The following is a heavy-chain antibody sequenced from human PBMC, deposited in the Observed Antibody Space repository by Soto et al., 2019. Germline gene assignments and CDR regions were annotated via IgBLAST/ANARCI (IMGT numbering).Heavy chain of an antibody. CDR3: ARYFRGSGRYFFDY. Sequence: QLQLQESGPGLVKPSETLSLTCTVSGASFTDGSLFWGWIRQSPGKGVEWIASTYIGGMTYYNPSLRSRVTISVDTSKSQFSLRLNSVTAADTAVYYCARYFRGSGRYFFDYWGQGTPVTVSS. J-gene: IGHJ4*02. D-gene: IGHD6-19*01. V-gene: IGHV4-39*01. CDR2: TYIGGMT. CDR1: GASFTDGSLF.